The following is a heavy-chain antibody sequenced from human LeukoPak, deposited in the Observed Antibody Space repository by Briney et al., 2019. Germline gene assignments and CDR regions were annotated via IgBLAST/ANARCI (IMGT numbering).Heavy chain of an antibody. CDR3: AKMPVSYSSGWTNFDY. CDR1: ASTFTTYA. V-gene: IGHV3-23*01. D-gene: IGHD6-19*01. Sequence: GGSLRLSCAASASTFTTYAMSWVRQAPGKGLEWVSGISGSGGSTYYADSVKGRFTISRDNSKNTLYLQMNSLRAEDTAVYYCAKMPVSYSSGWTNFDYWGQGTLVTVSS. CDR2: ISGSGGST. J-gene: IGHJ4*02.